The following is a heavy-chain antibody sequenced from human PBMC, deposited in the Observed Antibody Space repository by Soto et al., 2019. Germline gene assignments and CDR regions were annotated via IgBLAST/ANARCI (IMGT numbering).Heavy chain of an antibody. J-gene: IGHJ4*02. CDR1: GYTFTSYG. CDR3: ARDWFGIDY. CDR2: INPYNGNT. D-gene: IGHD3-16*01. V-gene: IGHV1-18*01. Sequence: QVQLVQSGAEVKKPGASVKVSCKASGYTFTSYGISWVRQAPGQGLEWMGWINPYNGNTNYAQKLQGRVTMTTDTSTNTAYMELRRLRSADTAVYYCARDWFGIDYWGQGTLVTVSS.